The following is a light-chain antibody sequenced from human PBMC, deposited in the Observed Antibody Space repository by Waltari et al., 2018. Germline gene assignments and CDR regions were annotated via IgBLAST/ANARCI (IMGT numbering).Light chain of an antibody. CDR1: QCSRND. CDR3: LQHNSYPWT. J-gene: IGKJ1*01. V-gene: IGKV1-17*01. Sequence: DIQMTQSPSTLSASVGDRVTITCRASQCSRNDLGWYQQKPREAPKRLIYAASSLQSGVPSRFSGSGSRTEFTLTISSLQPEDFATYYCLQHNSYPWTFGQGTKVEIK. CDR2: AAS.